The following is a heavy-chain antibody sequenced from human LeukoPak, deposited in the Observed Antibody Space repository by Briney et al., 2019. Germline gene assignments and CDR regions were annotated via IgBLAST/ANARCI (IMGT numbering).Heavy chain of an antibody. Sequence: GASVKVSCKASGYTFTGYYMHWVRQAPGQGLEWMGGIIPIFGTANYAQKFQGRVTITADESTSTAYMELSSLRSEDTAVYYCARANPDYGGNSAYYYYYMDVWGKGTTVTVSS. J-gene: IGHJ6*03. CDR3: ARANPDYGGNSAYYYYYMDV. V-gene: IGHV1-69*13. CDR1: GYTFTGYY. CDR2: IIPIFGTA. D-gene: IGHD4-23*01.